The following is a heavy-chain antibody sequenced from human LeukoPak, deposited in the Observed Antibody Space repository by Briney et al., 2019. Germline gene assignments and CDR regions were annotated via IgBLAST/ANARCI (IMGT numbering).Heavy chain of an antibody. CDR1: GYTISSVFY. CDR2: FYHSEST. D-gene: IGHD4-11*01. Sequence: SETLSLNCTVSGYTISSVFYGGWIRQPPREGLGCAENFYHSESTHNIPSVKTRVTISVDTTKNQFSLRLSSVTAADTAVYFCARASYSDYVVNYWGQGILVTVSS. J-gene: IGHJ4*02. CDR3: ARASYSDYVVNY. V-gene: IGHV4-38-2*02.